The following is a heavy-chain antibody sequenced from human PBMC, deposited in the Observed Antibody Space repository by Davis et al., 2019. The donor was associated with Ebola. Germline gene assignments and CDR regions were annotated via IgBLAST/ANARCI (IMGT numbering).Heavy chain of an antibody. V-gene: IGHV3-23*01. CDR1: GFTFGNYA. CDR2: ISGSGGAT. D-gene: IGHD1-1*01. Sequence: PGGSLRLSCEVSGFTFGNYAMSWVRQAPGKGLEWVSSISGSGGATYYADSVKGRFTISRDNSKNTLYLQMGSLRAEDMAVYYCARDTTGEDWHFDLWGRGTLVTVSS. CDR3: ARDTTGEDWHFDL. J-gene: IGHJ2*01.